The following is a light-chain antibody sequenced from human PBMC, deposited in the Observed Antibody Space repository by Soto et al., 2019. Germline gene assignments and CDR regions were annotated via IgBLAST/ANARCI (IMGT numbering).Light chain of an antibody. V-gene: IGKV1-39*01. CDR1: QTIDTF. J-gene: IGKJ4*01. Sequence: DIKMTQSPPSLSASVGDRVTITCRASQTIDTFVNWYQQKPGRAPKLLIFAASTLHSGVPSRFSGSGSGTDFTLTITSLQPEDFATYYCQQSYVTPLTFGGGTKVDIK. CDR2: AAS. CDR3: QQSYVTPLT.